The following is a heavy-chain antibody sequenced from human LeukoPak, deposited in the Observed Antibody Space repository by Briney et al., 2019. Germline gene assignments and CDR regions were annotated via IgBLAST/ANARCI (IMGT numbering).Heavy chain of an antibody. V-gene: IGHV1-2*02. D-gene: IGHD1-7*01. CDR3: ARGGKYNWNYRALFDY. J-gene: IGHJ4*02. CDR1: GYTFTGYY. Sequence: ASVKVSCKASGYTFTGYYMHWVRQAPGQGLEWMGWINPNSGGTNYAQKFQGRVTMTRDTSISTAYMELSRLRSDDTAVYYCARGGKYNWNYRALFDYWGQGTLVTVSS. CDR2: INPNSGGT.